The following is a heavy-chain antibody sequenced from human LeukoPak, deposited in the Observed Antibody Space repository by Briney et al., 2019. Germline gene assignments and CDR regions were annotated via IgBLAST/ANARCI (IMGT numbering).Heavy chain of an antibody. CDR2: ISAYNGNT. Sequence: GASVKVSCKASGYTLTSYGISWVRQAPGQGLEWMGWISAYNGNTNYTQKLQGRVTMTTDSSTSTAYMELRSLRSGDTAVYYCARGTRYGSGSYSGYWGQGTLVTVSS. V-gene: IGHV1-18*04. CDR3: ARGTRYGSGSYSGY. D-gene: IGHD3-10*01. CDR1: GYTLTSYG. J-gene: IGHJ4*02.